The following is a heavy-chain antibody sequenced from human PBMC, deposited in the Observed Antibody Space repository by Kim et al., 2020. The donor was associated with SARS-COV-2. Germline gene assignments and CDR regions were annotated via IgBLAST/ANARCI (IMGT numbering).Heavy chain of an antibody. Sequence: SETLSLTCTVSGYSISSGYYWGWIRQPPGKGLEWIGSIYHSGSTYYNPSLKSRVTISVDTSKNQFSLKLSSVTAADTAVYYCARDPRGYSGYDLGYWGQGTLVTVSS. V-gene: IGHV4-38-2*02. CDR3: ARDPRGYSGYDLGY. CDR1: GYSISSGYY. CDR2: IYHSGST. J-gene: IGHJ4*02. D-gene: IGHD5-12*01.